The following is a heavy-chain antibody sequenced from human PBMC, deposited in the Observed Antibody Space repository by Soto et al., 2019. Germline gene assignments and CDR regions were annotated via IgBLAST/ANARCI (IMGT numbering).Heavy chain of an antibody. CDR1: GFTFSNFS. Sequence: GGSLRLSCVGSGFTFSNFSINWVRQAPGKGLEWVSSISSRSDIYYADSLKGRFTISRDNAXXXXXXXXXXXXXXXXXXYYCAREYTAWPLAYGLDVWGQGTTVTVSS. CDR2: ISSRSDI. D-gene: IGHD3-10*01. CDR3: AREYTAWPLAYGLDV. J-gene: IGHJ6*02. V-gene: IGHV3-21*01.